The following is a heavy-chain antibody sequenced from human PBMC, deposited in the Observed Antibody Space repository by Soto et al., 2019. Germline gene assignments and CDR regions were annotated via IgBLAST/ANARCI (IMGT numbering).Heavy chain of an antibody. CDR3: ARHRGIAAAASDWFDP. D-gene: IGHD6-13*01. CDR2: IYPGDSDT. Sequence: GESLKISCKGSGYIFTSYWIGWVRQMPVKGLEWMGIIYPGDSDTRYSPSFQGQVTISADKSISTAYLQWSSLKASDTAMYYCARHRGIAAAASDWFDPWGQGTLVTVSS. J-gene: IGHJ5*02. V-gene: IGHV5-51*01. CDR1: GYIFTSYW.